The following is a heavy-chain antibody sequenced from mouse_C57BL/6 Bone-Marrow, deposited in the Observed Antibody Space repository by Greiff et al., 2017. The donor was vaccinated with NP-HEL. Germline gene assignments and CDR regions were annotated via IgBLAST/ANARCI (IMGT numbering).Heavy chain of an antibody. Sequence: EVQLQESGPSLVRPSPTLSLTCTVTGFSINSACYWIWIRQFPGNKLEYIGYTFYSGITYYIPSLESRTYITRDTSKNQFSLKLSSVTTEDTATCYCASLLRRGYAMDYWGQGTSVTVSS. CDR3: ASLLRRGYAMDY. CDR1: GFSINSACY. V-gene: IGHV3-3*01. D-gene: IGHD2-4*01. J-gene: IGHJ4*01. CDR2: TFYSGIT.